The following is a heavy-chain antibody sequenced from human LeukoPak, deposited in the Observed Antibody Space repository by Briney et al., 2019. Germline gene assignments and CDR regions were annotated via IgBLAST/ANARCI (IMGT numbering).Heavy chain of an antibody. D-gene: IGHD3-3*01. V-gene: IGHV1-69*02. CDR3: ARSYYDFWSAQTGGAFDI. J-gene: IGHJ3*02. CDR1: GYTFTGYY. Sequence: GASVKVSCKASGYTFTGYYMHWVRQAPGQGLEWMGRIIPILGIANYAQKFQGRVTITADKSTSTAYMELSSLRSEDTAVYYCARSYYDFWSAQTGGAFDIWGQGTMVTVSS. CDR2: IIPILGIA.